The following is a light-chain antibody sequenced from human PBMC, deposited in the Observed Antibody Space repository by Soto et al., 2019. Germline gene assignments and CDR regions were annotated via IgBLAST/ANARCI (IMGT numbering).Light chain of an antibody. CDR3: QQRSNWPRFT. CDR2: DAS. Sequence: EIVLTQSPATLSLSPGERATLSCRASQSVSSYLAWYQQKPGQAPRLPIYDASNRATGIPARFSGSGSGTDFTLTSSSLEPEDFAVYYCQQRSNWPRFTFGPGTKVDIK. J-gene: IGKJ3*01. V-gene: IGKV3-11*01. CDR1: QSVSSY.